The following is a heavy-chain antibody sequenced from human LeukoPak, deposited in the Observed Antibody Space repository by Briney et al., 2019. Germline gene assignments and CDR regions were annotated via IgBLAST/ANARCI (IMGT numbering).Heavy chain of an antibody. CDR2: ISVYNGHT. CDR3: ARYEVYGDRDLDY. Sequence: ASVKVSCKASGYTFTSYGISWVRQAPGQGLEWMGWISVYNGHTNYAQKVQGRVTMTTDTSTSTAYMELRSLRSDDTAVCYCARYEVYGDRDLDYWGQGTLVTVSS. V-gene: IGHV1-18*01. J-gene: IGHJ4*02. D-gene: IGHD4-17*01. CDR1: GYTFTSYG.